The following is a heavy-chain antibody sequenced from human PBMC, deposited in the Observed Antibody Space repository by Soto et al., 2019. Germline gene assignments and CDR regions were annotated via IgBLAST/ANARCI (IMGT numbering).Heavy chain of an antibody. CDR3: ARKDSSSSLFSDYHYGMDV. CDR1: GGTFGSYA. CDR2: IIPIFGSA. Sequence: GASVKVSGKASGGTFGSYAISWVRQAPGQGLEWMGGIIPIFGSANYAQKFQGRVTITADESTSTAYMELSSLRSEDTAVYYCARKDSSSSLFSDYHYGMDVWGQGTTVTVSS. D-gene: IGHD6-6*01. V-gene: IGHV1-69*13. J-gene: IGHJ6*02.